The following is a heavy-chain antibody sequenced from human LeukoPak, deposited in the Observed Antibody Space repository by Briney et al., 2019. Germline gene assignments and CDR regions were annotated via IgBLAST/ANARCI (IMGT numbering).Heavy chain of an antibody. D-gene: IGHD3-3*01. V-gene: IGHV3-7*01. CDR2: IKQDGSEK. J-gene: IGHJ4*02. CDR3: ARNAHDFWSGYYGY. Sequence: GGSLRLSCAASGFTFSSYWMSWVRQAPGKGLEWVANIKQDGSEKYYVDSVKGRFTISRDNAKNSLYLQMNSLRAEDTAVYYCARNAHDFWSGYYGYWGQGTLVTVSS. CDR1: GFTFSSYW.